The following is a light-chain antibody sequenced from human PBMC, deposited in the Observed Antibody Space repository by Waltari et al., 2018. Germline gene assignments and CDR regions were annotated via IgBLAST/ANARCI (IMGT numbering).Light chain of an antibody. J-gene: IGLJ2*01. Sequence: SSDLTQDPDVSVALGQPVRITSQVDIPRTYFGNWCRQKPGQAPELVIYGKNNRPSGIPDRFSASSSENTASLIITGAQAEDEADYYCSSRELSGHVVFGGGTRLTVL. CDR3: SSRELSGHVV. CDR1: IPRTYF. V-gene: IGLV3-19*01. CDR2: GKN.